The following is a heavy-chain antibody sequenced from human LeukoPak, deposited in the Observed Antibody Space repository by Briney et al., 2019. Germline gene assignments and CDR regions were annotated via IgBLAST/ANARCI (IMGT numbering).Heavy chain of an antibody. J-gene: IGHJ3*02. Sequence: GGSLRLSCAASGFTFSNAWMSWVRQAPGKGLEWVGRIKSKTDGGTTDYAAPVKGRFTISRDDSKNTLYLQMNSLKTEDTAVYYCTTGSTYYYDSSHYLDDAFDIWGQGTMVTVSS. CDR3: TTGSTYYYDSSHYLDDAFDI. CDR2: IKSKTDGGTT. CDR1: GFTFSNAW. D-gene: IGHD3-22*01. V-gene: IGHV3-15*01.